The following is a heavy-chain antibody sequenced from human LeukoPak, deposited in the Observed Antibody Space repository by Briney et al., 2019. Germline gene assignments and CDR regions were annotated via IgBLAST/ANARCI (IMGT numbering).Heavy chain of an antibody. CDR2: ISSSGSTI. Sequence: GGSLRLSCAASGFTLSSYELNWVRQAPGKGLEWVSYISSSGSTIYYADSVKGRFTISRDNAKNSLYLQMNGLRAEDTAVYYCAREGYSSSSYFYYGMDVWGQGTTVTVSS. D-gene: IGHD6-6*01. CDR3: AREGYSSSSYFYYGMDV. CDR1: GFTLSSYE. V-gene: IGHV3-48*03. J-gene: IGHJ6*02.